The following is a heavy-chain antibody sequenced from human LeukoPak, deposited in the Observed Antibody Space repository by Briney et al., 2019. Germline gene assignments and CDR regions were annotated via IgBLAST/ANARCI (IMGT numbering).Heavy chain of an antibody. J-gene: IGHJ4*02. V-gene: IGHV3-11*04. CDR1: GFTFSDYY. CDR2: ISSSGSTI. D-gene: IGHD3-16*02. CDR3: ARGGRFMITFGGVIVDY. Sequence: GGSLRLSCAASGFTFSDYYMSWIRQAPGKGLEWVSYISSSGSTIYYADSVKGRFTISRDNSKSTLYLQMNSLRAEDTAVYYCARGGRFMITFGGVIVDYWGQGTLVTVSS.